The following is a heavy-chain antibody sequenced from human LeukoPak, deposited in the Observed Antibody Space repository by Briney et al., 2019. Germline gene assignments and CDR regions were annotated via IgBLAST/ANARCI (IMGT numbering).Heavy chain of an antibody. CDR3: ARALGYRSPWVAFDT. J-gene: IGHJ3*02. CDR1: GFTFSSYA. Sequence: PGGSLRLSCAASGFTFSSYAMSWVRQAPGKGLEWVSAISSNGGSTYYANSVKGRFTISRDNSKNTLYLQMGSLRAEDMAVYYCARALGYRSPWVAFDTGGKGQMVPVS. CDR2: ISSNGGST. V-gene: IGHV3-64*01. D-gene: IGHD6-13*01.